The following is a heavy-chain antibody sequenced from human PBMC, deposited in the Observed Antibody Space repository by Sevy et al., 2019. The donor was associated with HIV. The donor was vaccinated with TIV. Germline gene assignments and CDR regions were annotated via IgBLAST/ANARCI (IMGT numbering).Heavy chain of an antibody. Sequence: GGSLRLSCSASGFTFSNFAMHWVRQAPGKGLEYVSAISTDGDNTYYADSVKGRFTISRDNSKNTRYLQMSSLRAEDTAVYYCVKDGARQQLLYWFDPWGQGTLVTVSS. J-gene: IGHJ5*02. CDR3: VKDGARQQLLYWFDP. CDR2: ISTDGDNT. CDR1: GFTFSNFA. V-gene: IGHV3-64D*06. D-gene: IGHD3-10*01.